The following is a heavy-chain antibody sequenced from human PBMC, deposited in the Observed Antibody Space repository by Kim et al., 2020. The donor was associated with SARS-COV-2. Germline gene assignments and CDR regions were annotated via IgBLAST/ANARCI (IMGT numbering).Heavy chain of an antibody. Sequence: GGSLRLSCAASGFTFSNYAMGWVRQAPGKGLEWVSTIGGGISTHYADTVKGRFTISRDNSKNTLCLQMNSLRAEDTAVYYCAKVRATTSSPFDYWGQGTLVTVSS. CDR1: GFTFSNYA. CDR3: AKVRATTSSPFDY. J-gene: IGHJ4*02. V-gene: IGHV3-23*01. CDR2: IGGGIST. D-gene: IGHD1-26*01.